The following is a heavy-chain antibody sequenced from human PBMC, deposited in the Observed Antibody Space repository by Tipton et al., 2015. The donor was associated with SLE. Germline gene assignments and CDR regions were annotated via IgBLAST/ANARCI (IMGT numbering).Heavy chain of an antibody. V-gene: IGHV4-59*12. Sequence: TLSLTCTVSGGSISSYYWSWIRQPAGKGLEWIGYIYYSGSTNYNPSLKSRVTISVDTSKNQFSLKLSSVTAADTAVYYCARDGADYGDYLGYWGQGTLVTVSS. D-gene: IGHD4-17*01. CDR2: IYYSGST. CDR3: ARDGADYGDYLGY. CDR1: GGSISSYY. J-gene: IGHJ4*02.